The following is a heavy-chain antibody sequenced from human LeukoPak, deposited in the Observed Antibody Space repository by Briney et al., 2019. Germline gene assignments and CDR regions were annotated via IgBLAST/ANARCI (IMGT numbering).Heavy chain of an antibody. D-gene: IGHD2/OR15-2a*01. CDR3: ANPEYYSDAFDI. J-gene: IGHJ3*02. V-gene: IGHV3-30*04. CDR1: GFTFSSYA. Sequence: PGGSLRLSCAASGFTFSSYAMHWVRQAPGKGLEWVAVISYDGSNKYYADSVKGRFTISRDNSKNTLYLQMNSLRAEDTAVYYCANPEYYSDAFDIWGQGTMVTVSS. CDR2: ISYDGSNK.